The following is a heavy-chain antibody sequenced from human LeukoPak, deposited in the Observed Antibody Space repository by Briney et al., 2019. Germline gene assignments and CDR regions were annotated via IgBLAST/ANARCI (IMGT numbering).Heavy chain of an antibody. CDR3: ARAAGGYGINWFDP. CDR1: GGSFSGYY. V-gene: IGHV4-34*01. J-gene: IGHJ5*02. Sequence: SETLSLTCAVYGGSFSGYYWSWIRQPPGKGLEWIGEINHSGSTNYNPSLKSRVPISVDTSKNQFSLKLSSVTAADTAVYYCARAAGGYGINWFDPWGQGTLVTVSS. CDR2: INHSGST. D-gene: IGHD6-13*01.